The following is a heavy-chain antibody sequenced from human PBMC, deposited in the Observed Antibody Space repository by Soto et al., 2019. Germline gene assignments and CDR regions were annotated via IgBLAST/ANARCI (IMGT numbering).Heavy chain of an antibody. V-gene: IGHV4-59*08. CDR1: GGSTDSLY. D-gene: IGHD3-3*01. CDR2: VSYSGST. Sequence: SETLSLTCTVSGGSTDSLYWSWVRQPPGKGLEWIGYVSYSGSTTYNPSLKSRVIVSIDTSKNQFSLKLTSVTAADTAVYYCARLGYYDLLSDYYLFXYWSQGILVTVSS. J-gene: IGHJ4*02. CDR3: ARLGYYDLLSDYYLFXY.